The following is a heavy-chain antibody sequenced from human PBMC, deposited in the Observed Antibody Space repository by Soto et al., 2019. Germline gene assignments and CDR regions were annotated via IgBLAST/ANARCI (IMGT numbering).Heavy chain of an antibody. D-gene: IGHD3-22*01. CDR1: GGSIRSGSCY. CDR2: IYYSGST. CDR3: ARIHDSSGSFDS. Sequence: SETLSLTCTVSGGSIRSGSCYWNWIRQVPGKGLEWMGYIYYSGSTYNNPSLRSRMTISVDTSNNQFSLRLTSVTAADTAVYYCARIHDSSGSFDSWGQGTLVTVSS. V-gene: IGHV4-31*03. J-gene: IGHJ4*02.